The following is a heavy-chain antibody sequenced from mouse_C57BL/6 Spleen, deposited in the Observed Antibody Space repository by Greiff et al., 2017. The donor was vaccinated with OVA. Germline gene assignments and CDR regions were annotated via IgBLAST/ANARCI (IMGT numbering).Heavy chain of an antibody. CDR3: ASYCYGGSSWYFDD. J-gene: IGHJ1*03. CDR2: IDPNSGGT. D-gene: IGHD1-1*01. CDR1: GYTFTSYW. Sequence: QVQLQQPGAELVKPGASVKLSCKASGYTFTSYWMHWVKQRPGRGLEWIGRIDPNSGGTKYNEQFKSKATLTVDKPSSTAYMQLRSLTSEDSAVDYCASYCYGGSSWYFDDWGTGTTVTVSS. V-gene: IGHV1-72*01.